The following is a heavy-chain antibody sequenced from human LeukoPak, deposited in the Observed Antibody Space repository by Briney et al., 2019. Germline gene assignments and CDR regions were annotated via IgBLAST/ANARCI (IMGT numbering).Heavy chain of an antibody. CDR3: ARDYYDSSGYLDY. D-gene: IGHD3-22*01. J-gene: IGHJ4*02. V-gene: IGHV1-69*05. CDR2: IIPIFGTA. Sequence: PVKVSCKASGGTFSSYAISWVRQAPGQGLEWMGRIIPIFGTANYAQKFQGRVTITTDESRSTAYMELSSLRSEDTAVYYCARDYYDSSGYLDYWGQGTLVTVSS. CDR1: GGTFSSYA.